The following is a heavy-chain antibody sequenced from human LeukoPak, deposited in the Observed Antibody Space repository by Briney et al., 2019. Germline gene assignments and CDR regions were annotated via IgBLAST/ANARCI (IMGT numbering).Heavy chain of an antibody. J-gene: IGHJ3*02. Sequence: SETLSLTCTVSGGSISSYYWSWIRQPPGKGLEGVGYIYYSGSTNYKPSLKSRVTISADTSKNHFSLKLSSVTAPDTAVYYCASAPYDILPRLGAFDIWGQGTMVTVSS. V-gene: IGHV4-59*12. CDR3: ASAPYDILPRLGAFDI. D-gene: IGHD3-9*01. CDR2: IYYSGST. CDR1: GGSISSYY.